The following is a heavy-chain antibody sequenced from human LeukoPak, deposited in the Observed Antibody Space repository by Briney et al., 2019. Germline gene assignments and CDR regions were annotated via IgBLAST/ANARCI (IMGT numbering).Heavy chain of an antibody. V-gene: IGHV1-24*01. J-gene: IGHJ3*02. CDR2: FDPEDGET. CDR3: ATSHDSSGYYSAFDI. CDR1: GYTLTELS. Sequence: GASVKVSCKVSGYTLTELSMHWVRQAPGKGLEWMGGFDPEDGETIYAQKFQGRVTMTEDTSTDTAYMELSSLRSEDTAVYCCATSHDSSGYYSAFDIWGQGTMVTVSS. D-gene: IGHD3-22*01.